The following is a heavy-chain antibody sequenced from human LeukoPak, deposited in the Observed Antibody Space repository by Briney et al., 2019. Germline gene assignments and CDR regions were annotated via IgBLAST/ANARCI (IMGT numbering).Heavy chain of an antibody. CDR2: IKSKTDGATT. V-gene: IGHV3-15*05. J-gene: IGHJ4*02. CDR1: GITFSNAW. Sequence: GGSLRLSCAVSGITFSNAWMSWVRQAPGKGLEWVGRIKSKTDGATTDYAAPVKGRFTISRDDSKNTVYLQMNSLKTEDTAVYYCTTDYFGSGNFWGQGTLVTVSS. D-gene: IGHD3-10*01. CDR3: TTDYFGSGNF.